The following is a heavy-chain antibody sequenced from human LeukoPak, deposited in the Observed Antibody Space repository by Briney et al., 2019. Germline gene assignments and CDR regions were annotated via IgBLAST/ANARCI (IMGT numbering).Heavy chain of an antibody. CDR3: AKDNSGSSTGGYYFDS. Sequence: PGGSLRLSCAASGFTFSSYGMHWVRQAPRKGLEWVAVISYDGINKYYADSVKGRFTISRDSSKNTLYLQMNSLRAEDTAVYYCAKDNSGSSTGGYYFDSWGQGTLVTASS. CDR2: ISYDGINK. J-gene: IGHJ4*02. CDR1: GFTFSSYG. V-gene: IGHV3-30*18. D-gene: IGHD1-26*01.